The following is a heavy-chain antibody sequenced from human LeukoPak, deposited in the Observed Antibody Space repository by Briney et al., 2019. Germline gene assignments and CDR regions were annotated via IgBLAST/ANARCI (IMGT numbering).Heavy chain of an antibody. V-gene: IGHV1-2*02. CDR3: ARDLGWSSSH. Sequence: ASVKVSCKPSRYTVTGHYINWLRLAPGQGLEWRGWINPTGGTTYAQKFQDRVTMTRETYINTAYMELSGLRSDDTAVYYCARDLGWSSSHWGQGTLATVSS. D-gene: IGHD6-6*01. CDR1: RYTVTGHY. J-gene: IGHJ4*02. CDR2: INPTGGT.